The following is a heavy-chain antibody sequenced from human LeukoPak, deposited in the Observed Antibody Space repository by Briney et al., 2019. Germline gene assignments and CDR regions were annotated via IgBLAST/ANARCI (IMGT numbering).Heavy chain of an antibody. V-gene: IGHV3-23*01. Sequence: GGSLRLSCAASGFTFSSYGMHWVRQAPGKGLEWVSALSGGGDITYYADSVKGRFTISRDNSKNTLYLQVNSLRAEDTAVYYCAKDQLGAMLYFDYWGQGTLVTVSS. J-gene: IGHJ4*02. CDR2: LSGGGDIT. CDR1: GFTFSSYG. D-gene: IGHD3-16*01. CDR3: AKDQLGAMLYFDY.